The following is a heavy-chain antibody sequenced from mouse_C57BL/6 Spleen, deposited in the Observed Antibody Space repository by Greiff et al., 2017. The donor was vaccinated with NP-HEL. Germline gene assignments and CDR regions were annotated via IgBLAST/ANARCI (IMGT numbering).Heavy chain of an antibody. CDR3: DTTYYSNYNYYAMDY. D-gene: IGHD2-5*01. CDR1: GYAFSSSW. CDR2: IYPGDGDT. V-gene: IGHV1-82*01. Sequence: QVQLKQSGPELVKPGASVKISCKASGYAFSSSWMNWVKQRPGKGLEWIGRIYPGDGDTNYNGKFKGKATLTADKSSSTAYMQLSSLTSEDSAVYFCDTTYYSNYNYYAMDYWGQGTSVTVSS. J-gene: IGHJ4*01.